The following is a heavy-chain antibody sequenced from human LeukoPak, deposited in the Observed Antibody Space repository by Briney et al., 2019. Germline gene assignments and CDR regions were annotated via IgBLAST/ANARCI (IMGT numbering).Heavy chain of an antibody. D-gene: IGHD3-10*01. J-gene: IGHJ4*02. CDR3: ETGRGLSN. CDR1: GVTFSIFW. V-gene: IGHV3-7*01. CDR2: IKQDGSEQ. Sequence: GGSLRLSCAGSGVTFSIFWMTWVRQAPVQGLEWVANIKQDGSEQYHVDSVKGRFIVSRDNAKNSLFLQMNSLRADDTAVYYCETGRGLSNWGQGTLVTVSS.